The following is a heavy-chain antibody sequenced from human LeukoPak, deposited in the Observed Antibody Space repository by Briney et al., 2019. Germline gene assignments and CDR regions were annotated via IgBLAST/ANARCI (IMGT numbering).Heavy chain of an antibody. CDR3: ATSLYMVSGSFDY. Sequence: HPGGSLRLSCAASGFTFSSYGMSWVRQAPGKGLEWVSGISVRADSTSYADSVKGRFTISRDNSKNTLYLQMNSLRDEDTAVYYCATSLYMVSGSFDYWGQGTLVTVSS. CDR2: ISVRADST. J-gene: IGHJ4*02. D-gene: IGHD3-10*01. CDR1: GFTFSSYG. V-gene: IGHV3-23*01.